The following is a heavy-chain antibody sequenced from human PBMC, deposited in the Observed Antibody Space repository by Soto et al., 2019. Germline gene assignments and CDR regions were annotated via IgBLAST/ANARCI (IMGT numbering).Heavy chain of an antibody. D-gene: IGHD4-17*01. CDR2: IYYSGST. J-gene: IGHJ6*02. CDR1: GGSISSSSYY. V-gene: IGHV4-39*01. CDR3: ARLGDYVYYYYGMDV. Sequence: QLQLQESGPGLVKPSETLSLTCTVSGGSISSSSYYWGWIRQPPGKGLEWIGSIYYSGSTYYNPSLKSRVTISVDTSKNQCSLNLSSVTAADTAVYYCARLGDYVYYYYGMDVWGQGTTVTVSS.